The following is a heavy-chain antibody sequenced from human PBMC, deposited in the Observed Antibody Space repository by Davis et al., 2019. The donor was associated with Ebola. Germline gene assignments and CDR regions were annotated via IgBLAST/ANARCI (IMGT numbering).Heavy chain of an antibody. CDR3: AREFLSTGDAFDI. CDR2: IWYDGSNK. Sequence: PGGSLRLSCAASGFTFSSYGMHWVRQAPGKGLEWVAVIWYDGSNKYYADSVKGRFTISRDNSKNTLYLQMNSLRAEDTAVYYCAREFLSTGDAFDIWGQGTMVTVSS. D-gene: IGHD3-16*01. CDR1: GFTFSSYG. V-gene: IGHV3-33*01. J-gene: IGHJ3*02.